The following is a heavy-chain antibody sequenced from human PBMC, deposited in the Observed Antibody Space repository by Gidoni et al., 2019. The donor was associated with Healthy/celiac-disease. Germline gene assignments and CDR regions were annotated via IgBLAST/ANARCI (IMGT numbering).Heavy chain of an antibody. J-gene: IGHJ4*02. CDR3: ARAPHSPYFVY. V-gene: IGHV3-33*01. Sequence: QVQLVESGGGVVQPGRSLRLSCAASGFTFSSYGMHWVRQAPGKGLELVAVIWYDGSNKYYADSVKGRFTISRDNSKNTLYLQMNSLRAEDTAVYYCARAPHSPYFVYWGQGTLVTVSS. D-gene: IGHD2-21*01. CDR1: GFTFSSYG. CDR2: IWYDGSNK.